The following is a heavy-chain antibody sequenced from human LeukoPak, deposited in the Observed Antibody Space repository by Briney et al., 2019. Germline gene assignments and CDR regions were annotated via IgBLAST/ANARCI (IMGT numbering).Heavy chain of an antibody. CDR2: MSSSGNTI. J-gene: IGHJ1*01. Sequence: GGSLRLSCAASGFTFSSYEMNWVRQAPGKGLEWVSYMSSSGNTIYYADSVKGRFTISRDNAKNSLYLQMNSLRAEDTAVYYCASPPVYYDSSGYYYGLEPEYFQHWGQGTLVTVSS. V-gene: IGHV3-48*03. CDR1: GFTFSSYE. D-gene: IGHD3-22*01. CDR3: ASPPVYYDSSGYYYGLEPEYFQH.